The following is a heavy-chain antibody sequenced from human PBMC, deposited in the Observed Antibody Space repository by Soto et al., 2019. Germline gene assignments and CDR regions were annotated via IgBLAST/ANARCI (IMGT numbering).Heavy chain of an antibody. CDR2: INAGNGNT. D-gene: IGHD6-19*01. V-gene: IGHV1-3*01. Sequence: AFLKVSYSASGYTCTSCAMHWVRQAPGQRLEWMGWINAGNGNTKYSQKFQGRVTITRDTSASTAYMELSSLRSEDTAVYYCARGGGWYVWFDPWGQGTLVTVSS. CDR1: GYTCTSCA. J-gene: IGHJ5*02. CDR3: ARGGGWYVWFDP.